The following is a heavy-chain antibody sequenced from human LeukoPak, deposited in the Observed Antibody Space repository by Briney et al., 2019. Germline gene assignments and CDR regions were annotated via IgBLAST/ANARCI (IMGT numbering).Heavy chain of an antibody. CDR1: GGFINSYY. CDR3: ARHNGFDRGYYYYMDV. CDR2: VYTSGIT. J-gene: IGHJ6*03. V-gene: IGHV4-4*07. Sequence: SETLSLTCTVSGGFINSYYWSWIRQPAGKGLEWIGRVYTSGITNYNPSLKSRITMSVDTSKNQFSLKLTSVTAADTAVYYCARHNGFDRGYYYYMDVWGKGTTVTVPS. D-gene: IGHD3-9*01.